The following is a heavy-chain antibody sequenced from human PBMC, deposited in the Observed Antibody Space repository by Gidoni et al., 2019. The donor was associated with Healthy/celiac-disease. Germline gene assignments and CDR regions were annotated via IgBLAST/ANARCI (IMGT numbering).Heavy chain of an antibody. Sequence: QVQLQESGPGLVTPSQTLSLTCTVSGGAISSGGYYWSWIRQHPGKGLEWIGYIYYSGSTYYNPSLKSRVTISVDTSKNQFSLKLSSVTAADTAVYYCARDDYDSQGFAFDIWGQGTMVTVSS. D-gene: IGHD3-22*01. CDR3: ARDDYDSQGFAFDI. CDR1: GGAISSGGYY. J-gene: IGHJ3*02. CDR2: IYYSGST. V-gene: IGHV4-31*03.